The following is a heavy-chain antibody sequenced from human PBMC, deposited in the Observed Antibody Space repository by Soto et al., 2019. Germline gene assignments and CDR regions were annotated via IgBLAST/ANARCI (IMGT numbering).Heavy chain of an antibody. J-gene: IGHJ5*02. CDR3: ARDGGTNGTYGWFEP. Sequence: ASVKVSCKASGYTFTSYAMHWVRQAPGQRLEWMGWINAGNGNTKYSQKFQGRVTITRDTSASTAYMELSSLRSEDTAVYYCARDGGTNGTYGWFEPWGQGTLVTVSS. CDR2: INAGNGNT. V-gene: IGHV1-3*01. D-gene: IGHD1-1*01. CDR1: GYTFTSYA.